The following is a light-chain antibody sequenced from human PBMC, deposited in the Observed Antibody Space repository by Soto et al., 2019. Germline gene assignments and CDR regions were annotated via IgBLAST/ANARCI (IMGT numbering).Light chain of an antibody. CDR1: QSISTW. J-gene: IGKJ2*01. Sequence: DIQMTQSPSTVSASVGDGVTITCRASQSISTWLAWYQQKPGKAPNLLIYDASTLESGGPSGFSGSGSGTECTLTISSLQPDDSATYDGQQYKSYPYTFGQGTKREIK. CDR3: QQYKSYPYT. CDR2: DAS. V-gene: IGKV1-5*01.